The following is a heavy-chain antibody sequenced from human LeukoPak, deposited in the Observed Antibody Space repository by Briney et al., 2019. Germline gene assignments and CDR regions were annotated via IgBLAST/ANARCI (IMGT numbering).Heavy chain of an antibody. J-gene: IGHJ4*02. V-gene: IGHV4-38-2*02. D-gene: IGHD5-18*01. CDR3: AKSSYSIFDY. Sequence: SSETLSLTCTVSGYSISSGYYWGWIRQPPGKGLEWIGSIYHSGSTYYNPFLKSRVTISVDTFKSQFSLKLSSVTAADTAVYYCAKSSYSIFDYWGQGTLVTVSS. CDR2: IYHSGST. CDR1: GYSISSGYY.